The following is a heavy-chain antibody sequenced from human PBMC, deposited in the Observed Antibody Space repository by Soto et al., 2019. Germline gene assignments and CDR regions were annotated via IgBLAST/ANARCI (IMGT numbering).Heavy chain of an antibody. V-gene: IGHV1-69*01. D-gene: IGHD3-10*01. CDR1: GGIFGNFG. Sequence: QMHLVQSGAEVKKPGSSVRVSCKASGGIFGNFGISWVRQAPGQGLEWMGGTIPIFDTPHYAEKFRDRVTISSDATSTAYLELTSLTSEDTATYYCARDREDGSGTKYNWFDSWGQGTLVTVSS. CDR3: ARDREDGSGTKYNWFDS. CDR2: TIPIFDTP. J-gene: IGHJ5*01.